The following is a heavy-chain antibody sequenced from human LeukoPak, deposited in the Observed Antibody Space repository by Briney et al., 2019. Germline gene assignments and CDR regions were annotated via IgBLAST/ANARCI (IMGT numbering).Heavy chain of an antibody. CDR2: ISAYNGNT. Sequence: ASVKVSCKASGYTFTSYGISWVRQAPGQGLEWMGWISAYNGNTNYAQKLQGRVTMTTDTPTSTAYMELRSLRSDDTAVYYCARHSEVRGVYMPEYFQHWGQGTLVTVSS. J-gene: IGHJ1*01. V-gene: IGHV1-18*01. CDR3: ARHSEVRGVYMPEYFQH. D-gene: IGHD3-10*01. CDR1: GYTFTSYG.